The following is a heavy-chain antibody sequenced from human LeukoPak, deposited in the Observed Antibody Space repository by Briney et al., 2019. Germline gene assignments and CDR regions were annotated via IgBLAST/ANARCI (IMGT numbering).Heavy chain of an antibody. J-gene: IGHJ3*02. CDR1: GFTFSNAW. V-gene: IGHV3-21*01. Sequence: GGSLRLSCAASGFTFSNAWMSWVRQAPGKGLEWVSSISSSSSYIYYADSVKGRFTISRDNAKNSLYLQMNSLRAEDTAVYYCARDPLVGATAFDIWGQGTMVTVSS. CDR3: ARDPLVGATAFDI. D-gene: IGHD1-26*01. CDR2: ISSSSSYI.